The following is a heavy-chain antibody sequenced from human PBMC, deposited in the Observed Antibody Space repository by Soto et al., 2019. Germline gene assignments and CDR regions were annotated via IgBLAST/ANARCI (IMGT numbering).Heavy chain of an antibody. Sequence: EVQLVESGGGLVKPGGSLRLSCAASGFTFSNAWMNWVRQAPGKGLEWVGRINSKTYGGTTDYAAPVKGRFTIPTDYSKNTLYLQMNSLKTEDTAVYYCTTSGVRGVINYWGQGTLVTVSS. D-gene: IGHD3-10*01. J-gene: IGHJ4*02. CDR2: INSKTYGGTT. CDR3: TTSGVRGVINY. CDR1: GFTFSNAW. V-gene: IGHV3-15*07.